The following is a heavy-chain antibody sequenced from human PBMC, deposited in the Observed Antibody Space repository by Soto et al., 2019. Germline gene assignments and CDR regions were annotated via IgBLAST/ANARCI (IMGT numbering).Heavy chain of an antibody. CDR3: ARVKGPNNLFDP. CDR2: INPNRGGT. CDR1: GYPFADYH. Sequence: GASVKVSCNASGYPFADYHIHWLQQAPGQGLEWMGWINPNRGGTIYAEKFQGRVTMTRDTSISTAYMDLSSLASDDTAVYVCARVKGPNNLFDPWGQGTLVTVSS. J-gene: IGHJ5*02. V-gene: IGHV1-2*02.